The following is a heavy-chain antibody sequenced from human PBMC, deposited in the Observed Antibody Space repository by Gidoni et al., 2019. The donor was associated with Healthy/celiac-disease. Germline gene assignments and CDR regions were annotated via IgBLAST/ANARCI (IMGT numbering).Heavy chain of an antibody. CDR3: AKGAGVLWFGELFDV. CDR2: ISWNSGSI. J-gene: IGHJ6*02. V-gene: IGHV3-9*01. D-gene: IGHD3-10*01. Sequence: EVQLVESGGGLVQPGRSLRLSCAASGFTFDDYAMHWVRQAPGKGLEWVSGISWNSGSIGYADSVKGRFTISRDNAKNSLYLQMNSLRAEDTALYYCAKGAGVLWFGELFDVWGQGTTVTVSS. CDR1: GFTFDDYA.